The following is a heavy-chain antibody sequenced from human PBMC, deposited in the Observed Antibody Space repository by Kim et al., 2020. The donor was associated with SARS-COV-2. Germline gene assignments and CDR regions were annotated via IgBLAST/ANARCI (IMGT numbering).Heavy chain of an antibody. V-gene: IGHV4-4*02. Sequence: TNYTPALKSRVTISVDKSKNHFSLNLNSVTAADTAVYYCSGSSGWYRLDYWGQGTLVTVSS. CDR2: T. CDR3: SGSSGWYRLDY. J-gene: IGHJ4*02. D-gene: IGHD6-19*01.